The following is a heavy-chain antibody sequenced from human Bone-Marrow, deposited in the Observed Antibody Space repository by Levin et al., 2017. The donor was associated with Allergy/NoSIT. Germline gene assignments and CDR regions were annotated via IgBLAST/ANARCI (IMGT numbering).Heavy chain of an antibody. CDR1: GFSFTNAW. CDR2: IESKTDGGTA. D-gene: IGHD4-17*01. V-gene: IGHV3-15*04. Sequence: GESLKISCAASGFSFTNAWMNWVRQAPGKGLEWVSRIESKTDGGTADYSEPVKGRFTISRDDSTNTVFLQMNSLKVEDTAVYCCPKIITVTPCFDYWGQGILVTVPS. CDR3: PKIITVTPCFDY. J-gene: IGHJ4*02.